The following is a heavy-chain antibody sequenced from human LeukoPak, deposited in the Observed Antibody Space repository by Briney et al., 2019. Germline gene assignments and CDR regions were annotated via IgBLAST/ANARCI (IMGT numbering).Heavy chain of an antibody. V-gene: IGHV3-48*01. CDR1: GFTFSSYS. Sequence: PGGSLRLSCAASGFTFSSYSMNWVRQAPGKGLEWVSYISSSSSTIFHADSVKGRFTISRDNAKNSLYLQMNSLRAEDTAVYYCAREAGITPFYYFDYWGQGTLVTVSS. D-gene: IGHD3-10*01. CDR3: AREAGITPFYYFDY. J-gene: IGHJ4*02. CDR2: ISSSSSTI.